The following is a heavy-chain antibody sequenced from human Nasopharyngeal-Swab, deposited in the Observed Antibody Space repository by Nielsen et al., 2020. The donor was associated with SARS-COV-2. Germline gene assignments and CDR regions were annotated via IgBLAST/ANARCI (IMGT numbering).Heavy chain of an antibody. D-gene: IGHD3-9*01. Sequence: SETLSLTCAVSGGSFSGYYWSWIRQPPGRGLEWIGEFNHSGSTNYNPSLKSRVTISVDTSKNQFSLKLSSVTAADTAVYYCARAGVDISTGSSGGCFDYWGQGILVTVSS. CDR1: GGSFSGYY. CDR2: FNHSGST. V-gene: IGHV4-34*01. J-gene: IGHJ4*02. CDR3: ARAGVDISTGSSGGCFDY.